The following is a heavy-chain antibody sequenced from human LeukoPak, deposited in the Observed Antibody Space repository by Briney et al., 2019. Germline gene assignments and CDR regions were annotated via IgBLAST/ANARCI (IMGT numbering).Heavy chain of an antibody. V-gene: IGHV3-30*04. Sequence: GGSLRLSCAASGFTFSSYAMHWVRQAPGKGLGWVAIISYDGSNKYYADSVKGRFTISRDNSKNTLYLQMNSLRAEDTAVYYCARGYSSSPWLTFDLWGQGTMVTVSS. J-gene: IGHJ3*01. CDR1: GFTFSSYA. D-gene: IGHD2-2*01. CDR2: ISYDGSNK. CDR3: ARGYSSSPWLTFDL.